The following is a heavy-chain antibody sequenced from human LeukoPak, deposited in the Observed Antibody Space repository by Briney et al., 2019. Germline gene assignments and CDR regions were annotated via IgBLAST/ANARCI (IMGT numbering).Heavy chain of an antibody. CDR3: AGVVPAAILPYY. J-gene: IGHJ4*02. D-gene: IGHD2-2*01. CDR2: ISSSSSTI. V-gene: IGHV3-48*01. Sequence: PGGSLRLSYAASGFTFSSYSMNWVRQAPGKGLEWVSYISSSSSTIYYADSVKGRFTISRDNAKNSLYLQMNSLRAEDTAVYYCAGVVPAAILPYYWGQGTLVTVSS. CDR1: GFTFSSYS.